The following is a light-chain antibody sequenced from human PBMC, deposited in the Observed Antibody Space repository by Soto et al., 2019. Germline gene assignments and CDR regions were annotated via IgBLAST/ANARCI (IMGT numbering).Light chain of an antibody. CDR1: QTISSW. J-gene: IGKJ1*01. V-gene: IGKV1-5*03. CDR2: KAS. CDR3: QQYDGYSPQT. Sequence: DIQMTQSPSTLSGSVGDRVTITCRASQTISSWLAWYQQKPGKAPKLLIYKASTLKSGVPSRFSGSGSGTEFTLTINGLQPDDFATYYCQQYDGYSPQTFGQGTKVDIK.